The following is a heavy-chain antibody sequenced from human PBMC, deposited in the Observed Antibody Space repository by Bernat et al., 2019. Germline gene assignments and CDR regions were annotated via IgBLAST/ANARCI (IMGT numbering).Heavy chain of an antibody. CDR3: VKDTDY. CDR2: IKQDGTEI. J-gene: IGHJ4*02. Sequence: EVQLVESGGGLVQPGGSLTLSCAASGFTCRSSWMRWIRQAPGKGLEWVANIKQDGTEIYYVDAVKGRFTISRDNAKNSLYLQMNSLRAEDTAVYYCVKDTDYWGQGTLVTVSS. V-gene: IGHV3-7*03. CDR1: GFTCRSSW.